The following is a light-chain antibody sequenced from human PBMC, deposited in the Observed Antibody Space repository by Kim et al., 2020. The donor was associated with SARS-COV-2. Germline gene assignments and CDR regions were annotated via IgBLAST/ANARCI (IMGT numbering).Light chain of an antibody. CDR2: QDS. V-gene: IGLV3-1*01. CDR1: KLGDKY. J-gene: IGLJ2*01. Sequence: SYELTQPPSVSVSPGQTASITCSGDKLGDKYACWYQQKPGQSPVLVIYQDSKRPSGIPERFSGSNYGNTAPLTISGTQAMDEADYYCQAWDSSTSVFGGG. CDR3: QAWDSSTSV.